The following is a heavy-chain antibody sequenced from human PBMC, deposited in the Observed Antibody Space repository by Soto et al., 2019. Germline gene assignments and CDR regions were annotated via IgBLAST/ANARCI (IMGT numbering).Heavy chain of an antibody. D-gene: IGHD6-19*01. CDR3: ARVHSGWSSGPGLDV. CDR2: IYNSGRT. CDR1: GASVSSYF. V-gene: IGHV4-59*02. Sequence: NPSETLSLTCTVSGASVSSYFWSWVRQPPGKGLEWIGYIYNSGRTNYNPSLKSRVTISLDTSDNDFSLRLTSLTAADTAVYYCARVHSGWSSGPGLDVWGQGTTVTVSS. J-gene: IGHJ6*02.